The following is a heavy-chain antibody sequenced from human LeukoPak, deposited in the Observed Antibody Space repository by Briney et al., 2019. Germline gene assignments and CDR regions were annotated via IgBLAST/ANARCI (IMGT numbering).Heavy chain of an antibody. V-gene: IGHV3-30-3*01. CDR2: ISYDGSNK. D-gene: IGHD3-22*01. CDR1: RFTFSSYA. CDR3: ARDFSGYSHFDY. J-gene: IGHJ4*02. Sequence: GGSLRLSCAASRFTFSSYAMHWVRQAPGKGLEWVTVISYDGSNKYYADSVKGRFTISRDNSKNTLYLQMNSLRAEDTAVYYCARDFSGYSHFDYWGQGTLVTVFS.